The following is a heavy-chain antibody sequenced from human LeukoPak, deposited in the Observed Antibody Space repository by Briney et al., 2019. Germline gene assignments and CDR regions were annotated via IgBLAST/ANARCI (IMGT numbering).Heavy chain of an antibody. CDR1: GGSFSGYY. D-gene: IGHD3-3*01. CDR3: ARGRPARYYDFWSGYWRTPSNY. CDR2: INHSGST. V-gene: IGHV4-34*01. Sequence: SETLSLTCAVYGGSFSGYYWSWIRQPPGKGLEWIGEINHSGSTNYNPSLKSRVTISVDTSKNQFSLKLSSVTAADTAVYYCARGRPARYYDFWSGYWRTPSNYWGQGTLVTVSS. J-gene: IGHJ4*02.